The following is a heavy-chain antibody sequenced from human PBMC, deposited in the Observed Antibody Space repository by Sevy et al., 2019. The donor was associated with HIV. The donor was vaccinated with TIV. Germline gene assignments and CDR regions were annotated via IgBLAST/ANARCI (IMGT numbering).Heavy chain of an antibody. Sequence: ASVKASCKASGYTFTSYGISWVRQAPGQGLEWMGWISAYNGNTNYAQKLQGRVTMTTDTSTSTAYMELRSLRSDDTAVYYCARAEKKKFVVVVAATDYWGQGTLVTVYS. J-gene: IGHJ4*02. D-gene: IGHD2-15*01. V-gene: IGHV1-18*04. CDR2: ISAYNGNT. CDR1: GYTFTSYG. CDR3: ARAEKKKFVVVVAATDY.